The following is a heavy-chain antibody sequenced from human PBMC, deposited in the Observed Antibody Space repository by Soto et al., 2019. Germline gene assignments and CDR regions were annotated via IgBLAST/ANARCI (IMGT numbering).Heavy chain of an antibody. CDR3: ARVGGFGATTIDY. V-gene: IGHV4-30-4*01. D-gene: IGHD3-10*01. Sequence: QVQLQESGPGLVKPSQTLSLTCTVSGGSISSGDYYWSWIRKPPGKGLEWIGYIYYSGSTYDNPSNKSLVTISVDTSKNLFSQKLSSVTDEDTALYYCARVGGFGATTIDYWGQGTLVTVSS. J-gene: IGHJ4*02. CDR2: IYYSGST. CDR1: GGSISSGDYY.